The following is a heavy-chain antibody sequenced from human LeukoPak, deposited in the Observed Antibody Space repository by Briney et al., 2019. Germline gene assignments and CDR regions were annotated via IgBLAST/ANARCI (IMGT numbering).Heavy chain of an antibody. CDR2: INHSGST. D-gene: IGHD5-18*01. Sequence: SETLSLTCAVYGGSFSGYYWGWIRQSPGKGLEWIGEINHSGSTNYNPSLKSRVTISVDTSKNQFSLKLSSVTAADTAVYYCARAPPDTAMVVDYWGQGTLVTVSS. CDR3: ARAPPDTAMVVDY. CDR1: GGSFSGYY. J-gene: IGHJ4*02. V-gene: IGHV4-34*01.